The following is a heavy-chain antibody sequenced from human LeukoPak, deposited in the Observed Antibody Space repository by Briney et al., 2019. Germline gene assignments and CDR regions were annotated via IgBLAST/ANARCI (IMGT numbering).Heavy chain of an antibody. J-gene: IGHJ5*02. Sequence: SETLSLTCAVYGGSFSEYYWGWIRQPPGKGLEWIGSIYYSGSTYYNPSLKSRVTISVDTSKNQFSLKLSSVTAADTAVYYCARVAVIDGSSGGWFDPWGQGTLVTVSS. D-gene: IGHD6-6*01. CDR1: GGSFSEYY. CDR3: ARVAVIDGSSGGWFDP. V-gene: IGHV4-34*01. CDR2: IYYSGST.